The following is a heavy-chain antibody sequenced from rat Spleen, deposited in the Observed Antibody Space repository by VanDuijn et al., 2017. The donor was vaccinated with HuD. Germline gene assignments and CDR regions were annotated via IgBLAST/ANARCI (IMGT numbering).Heavy chain of an antibody. CDR2: IWAGVGT. CDR3: TRGVYYFDY. Sequence: QVQLKESGPGLVQPSQTLSLTCTVSGFSLTSYHISWVRQPPGKSLVWMGTIWAGVGTDYNSALKSRLSISRDTSKSQVFLKVNRLKTEDTGIYYCTRGVYYFDYWGQGIMVTVSS. J-gene: IGHJ2*01. CDR1: GFSLTSYH. V-gene: IGHV2-15*01. D-gene: IGHD1-11*01.